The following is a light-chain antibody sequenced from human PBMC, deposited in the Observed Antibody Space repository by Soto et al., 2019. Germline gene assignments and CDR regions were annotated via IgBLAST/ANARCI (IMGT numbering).Light chain of an antibody. CDR2: EVT. CDR3: SSYTSSSTRV. V-gene: IGLV2-14*01. Sequence: QSALTQPASVSGSPGQSIAISCTGSSSDVGGYNYVSWYQQHPGKAPQLIIYEVTNRPSGVSNRFSGSTSGNTASLTISGLQAEDEADYYCSSYTSSSTRVFGTGTKVTVL. J-gene: IGLJ1*01. CDR1: SSDVGGYNY.